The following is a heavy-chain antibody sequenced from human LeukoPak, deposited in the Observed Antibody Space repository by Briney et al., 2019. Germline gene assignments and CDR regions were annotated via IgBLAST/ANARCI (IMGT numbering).Heavy chain of an antibody. CDR1: GYSFTSYW. J-gene: IGHJ4*02. CDR2: IYPGDSDT. D-gene: IGHD4-17*01. Sequence: GESLKISCKGSGYSFTSYWIGWVRQMPGKGLEWMGIIYPGDSDTRYSPSFQGQVTISADKSISTAYLQWSSLKASDTAMYYCARRAAFDYGDSKFDYWGQGTLVTVSS. V-gene: IGHV5-51*01. CDR3: ARRAAFDYGDSKFDY.